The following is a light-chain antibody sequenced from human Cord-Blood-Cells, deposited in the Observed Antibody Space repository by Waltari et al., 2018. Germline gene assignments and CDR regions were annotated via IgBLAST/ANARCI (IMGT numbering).Light chain of an antibody. CDR2: AAS. Sequence: DIQMTQYPYSLSASVGDRVTITCRASQSISSYLNWYQQKPGKAPKLLIYAASSLQSGVPSRFSGSGSGTDFTLTISSLQPEDFATYYCQQSYSTPRTFGGGTKVEIK. J-gene: IGKJ4*01. CDR3: QQSYSTPRT. V-gene: IGKV1-39*01. CDR1: QSISSY.